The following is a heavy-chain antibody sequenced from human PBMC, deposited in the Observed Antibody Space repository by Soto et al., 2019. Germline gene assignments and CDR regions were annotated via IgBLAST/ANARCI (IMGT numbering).Heavy chain of an antibody. CDR2: ISAYNGNT. D-gene: IGHD3-3*01. V-gene: IGHV1-18*01. Sequence: QVQLVQSGAEVKKPGASVKVSCKASGYTFTSYGISWVRQAPGQGLEWMGWISAYNGNTNYAQKIQGRVTMTTDTSTSTAYMELRSLRSDDTAVYYCARDKVDYDPLYNWFDPWGQGTLVTVSS. J-gene: IGHJ5*02. CDR3: ARDKVDYDPLYNWFDP. CDR1: GYTFTSYG.